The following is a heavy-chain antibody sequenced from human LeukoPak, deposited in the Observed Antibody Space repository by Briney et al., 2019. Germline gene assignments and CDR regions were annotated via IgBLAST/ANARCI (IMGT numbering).Heavy chain of an antibody. CDR2: IYSGGST. D-gene: IGHD2/OR15-2a*01. CDR3: ARDEPSPDSTDLDY. CDR1: GFTVSSNS. V-gene: IGHV3-66*01. Sequence: HPGGSLRLSCAASGFTVSSNSMTWVRQAPGKGLEWVSVIYSGGSTYYADSVKGRFTISRDNSKNTLYLQMNSLRAEDTAVYYCARDEPSPDSTDLDYWGQGTLVTVSS. J-gene: IGHJ4*02.